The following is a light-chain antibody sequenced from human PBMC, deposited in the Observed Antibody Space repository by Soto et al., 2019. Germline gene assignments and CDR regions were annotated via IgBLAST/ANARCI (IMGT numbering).Light chain of an antibody. Sequence: EVLMTQSPATLSLSPGERATLSCWASETVATNLAWYQQKPGQAPRLLISGASTRAAGISDRFRGSGSGTEFTLTISSLRSEDSAIYYCQQAATFPLTFGGGTDVEI. J-gene: IGKJ4*01. CDR2: GAS. V-gene: IGKV3-15*01. CDR3: QQAATFPLT. CDR1: ETVATN.